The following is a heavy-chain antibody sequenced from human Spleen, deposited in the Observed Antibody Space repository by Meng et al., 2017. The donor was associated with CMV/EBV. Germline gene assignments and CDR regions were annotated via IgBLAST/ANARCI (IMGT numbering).Heavy chain of an antibody. CDR2: INHSGST. J-gene: IGHJ2*01. D-gene: IGHD2-2*01. CDR1: GYY. Sequence: GYYWSWSRQPPGKGLEWIGEINHSGSTNYNPSLKSRVTISVDTSKNQFSLKLSSVTAADTAVYYCARGQPGYCSSTSCSRGGYFDLWGRGTLVTVSS. V-gene: IGHV4-34*01. CDR3: ARGQPGYCSSTSCSRGGYFDL.